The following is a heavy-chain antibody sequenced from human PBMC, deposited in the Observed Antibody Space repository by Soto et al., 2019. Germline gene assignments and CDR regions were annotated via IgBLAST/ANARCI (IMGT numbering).Heavy chain of an antibody. Sequence: SETLSLTGTITRDSINGYYWSWIRQPPGKRLEWIGYIDYYGSTNYNPSLKSRVTISVDTSKKQFSLNLGSVTAADTAIYYCARYFDRPSGFDIWGQGTMVT. V-gene: IGHV4-59*01. CDR1: RDSINGYY. CDR2: IDYYGST. J-gene: IGHJ3*02. D-gene: IGHD3-9*01. CDR3: ARYFDRPSGFDI.